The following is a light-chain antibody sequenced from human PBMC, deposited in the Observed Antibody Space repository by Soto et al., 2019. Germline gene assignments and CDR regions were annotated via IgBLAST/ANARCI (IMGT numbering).Light chain of an antibody. J-gene: IGLJ2*01. CDR2: EDN. CDR3: CSYAGSRTVV. Sequence: QSALTQPASVSGSPGQSITISCTGTNNDIGSYNLVSWYQQHPGKAPKFIIYEDNKRPSGVSYRFSASKSGNTASLTISGLQAEDEADYYCCSYAGSRTVVFGGGTKLTVL. CDR1: NNDIGSYNL. V-gene: IGLV2-23*01.